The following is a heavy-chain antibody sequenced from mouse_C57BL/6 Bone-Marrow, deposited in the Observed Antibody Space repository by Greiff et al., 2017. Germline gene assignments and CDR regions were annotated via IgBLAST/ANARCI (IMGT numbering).Heavy chain of an antibody. D-gene: IGHD3-2*02. CDR3: SRASQAYYYAIDY. J-gene: IGHJ4*01. CDR2: ISSGSSTI. Sequence: DVKLVESGGGLVKPGGSLKLSCAASGFTFSDYGMHWVRQAPEKGLEWVAYISSGSSTIYYADTVKGRFTISRDNAKNTLFLQMTSLRSEDTAMYYCSRASQAYYYAIDYWGQGTSVTVSS. CDR1: GFTFSDYG. V-gene: IGHV5-17*01.